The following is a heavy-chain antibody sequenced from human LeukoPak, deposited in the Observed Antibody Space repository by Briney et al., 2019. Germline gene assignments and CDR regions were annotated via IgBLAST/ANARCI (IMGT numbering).Heavy chain of an antibody. V-gene: IGHV3-23*01. CDR3: AKYARSFCTGGSCYWDY. D-gene: IGHD2-15*01. CDR2: ISTSGLST. CDR1: GFTFSSYG. J-gene: IGHJ4*02. Sequence: PPGGSLRLSCAASGFTFSSYGMSWVRQAPGKGLEWVSGISTSGLSTYYADSVKGRFTISRDSSKNTLYLQMNSLRAEDTAVYYCAKYARSFCTGGSCYWDYWGQGTLVTVSS.